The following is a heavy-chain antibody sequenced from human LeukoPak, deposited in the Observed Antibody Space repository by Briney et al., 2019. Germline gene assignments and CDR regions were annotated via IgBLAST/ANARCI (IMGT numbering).Heavy chain of an antibody. CDR1: GYTFTDYY. J-gene: IGHJ4*02. Sequence: ASVKGSSKASGYTFTDYYMYWVRQTPGQGREWMGWINPNSGGTNYAQKFQGRVTMTRDTSITTAYMELSRLRFDDTAVYYCARDHLTVIEGPGNWGQGTPVTVSS. V-gene: IGHV1-2*02. D-gene: IGHD3-16*02. CDR2: INPNSGGT. CDR3: ARDHLTVIEGPGN.